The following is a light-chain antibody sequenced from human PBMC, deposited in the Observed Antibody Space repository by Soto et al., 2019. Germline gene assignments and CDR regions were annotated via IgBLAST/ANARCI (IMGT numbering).Light chain of an antibody. V-gene: IGKV3-20*01. J-gene: IGKJ5*01. CDR2: GAS. Sequence: EIVLTQSPGTLSLSPGERATLSCRASQSVSSSYLAWYQQKPGQAPRLLIYGASSRATGIPDRFSGSGSGTDFTLTISRLEPEDFEVYYCQQYGSSPITFGRGIRLDIX. CDR3: QQYGSSPIT. CDR1: QSVSSSY.